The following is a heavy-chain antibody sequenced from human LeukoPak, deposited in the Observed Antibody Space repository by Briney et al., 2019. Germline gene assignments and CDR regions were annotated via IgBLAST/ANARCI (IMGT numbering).Heavy chain of an antibody. V-gene: IGHV3-7*01. J-gene: IGHJ3*02. CDR3: AKYCGGDCDQGAFDI. Sequence: GGSLRLSCAASGFSFGSYWMSWVRQAPGKGLEWVANIKQDGSEKYYVGSVKGRFTISRDNAKNSLHPQMNSLRAEDTAVYYCAKYCGGDCDQGAFDIWGQGTMVTVSS. CDR2: IKQDGSEK. D-gene: IGHD2-21*01. CDR1: GFSFGSYW.